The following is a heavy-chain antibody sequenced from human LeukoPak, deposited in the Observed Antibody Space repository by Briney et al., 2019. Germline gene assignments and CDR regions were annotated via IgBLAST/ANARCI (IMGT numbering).Heavy chain of an antibody. D-gene: IGHD2-15*01. Sequence: ASVKVSCKASGYTFTSYGISWVRQAPGQGLEWMGWISAYNGNTNYAQKLQGRVTMTTDTSTSTAYMELRSLRSDDTAVYYCARAFVEVVAATGGPLDYWGQGTLVTVSS. J-gene: IGHJ4*02. CDR3: ARAFVEVVAATGGPLDY. V-gene: IGHV1-18*01. CDR2: ISAYNGNT. CDR1: GYTFTSYG.